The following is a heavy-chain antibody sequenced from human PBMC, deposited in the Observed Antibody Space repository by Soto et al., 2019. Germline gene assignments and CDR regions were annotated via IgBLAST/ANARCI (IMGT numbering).Heavy chain of an antibody. D-gene: IGHD6-19*01. CDR1: GYTFTGYY. CDR3: ARSSVAGTNYYYGMDV. Sequence: ASVKVSCKASGYTFTGYYMHWVRQAPGQGLEWMGWINPNSGGTNYAQKFQGWVTMTRDTSISTAYMELSRLRSDDTAVYYCARSSVAGTNYYYGMDVWGQGTKVTVSS. V-gene: IGHV1-2*04. J-gene: IGHJ6*02. CDR2: INPNSGGT.